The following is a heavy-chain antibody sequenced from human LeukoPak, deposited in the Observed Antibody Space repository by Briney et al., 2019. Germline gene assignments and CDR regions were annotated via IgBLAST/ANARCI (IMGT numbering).Heavy chain of an antibody. CDR1: GFTISSYS. CDR2: INSGSSYI. CDR3: ARAIFSRGWYLVDY. D-gene: IGHD6-19*01. V-gene: IGHV3-21*01. Sequence: GGSLRLSCAASGFTISSYSMDWVRQAPGKGLEWVSSINSGSSYIYYADSVKGRFTISRDNAKNSLFLQMNTLRAEDTAVYYCARAIFSRGWYLVDYWGQGTLVTVSS. J-gene: IGHJ4*02.